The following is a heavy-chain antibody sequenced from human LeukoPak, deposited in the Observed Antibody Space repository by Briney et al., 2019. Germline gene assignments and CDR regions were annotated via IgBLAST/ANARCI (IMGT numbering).Heavy chain of an antibody. D-gene: IGHD3-16*01. CDR1: GGSVNSRSYY. CDR3: ARDRLSLGAFDI. CDR2: IYHSESV. V-gene: IGHV4-39*02. Sequence: SETLSLTCSVSGGSVNSRSYYWGWIRQSPGKGLEWIGSIYHSESVYYNPSLKSRVTLSLDTYKNHFYLTLTSVTAADTAVYYCARDRLSLGAFDIWGLGIKVTVSS. J-gene: IGHJ3*02.